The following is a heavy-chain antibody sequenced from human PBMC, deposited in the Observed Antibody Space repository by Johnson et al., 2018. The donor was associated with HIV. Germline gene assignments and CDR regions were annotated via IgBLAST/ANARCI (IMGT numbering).Heavy chain of an antibody. J-gene: IGHJ3*02. CDR1: GFIFSSYW. CDR2: IKQDGSEK. V-gene: IGHV3-7*03. CDR3: AWGSSGYYYRAFDI. Sequence: VQLVESGGGLVQPGGSLRLSCAASGFIFSSYWMNWVRQAPGKGLEWVANIKQDGSEKYFVDSVKVRFTISRDNAKNSLYLQMNSLRAEDTALYYCAWGSSGYYYRAFDIWGQGTMVTVSS. D-gene: IGHD3-22*01.